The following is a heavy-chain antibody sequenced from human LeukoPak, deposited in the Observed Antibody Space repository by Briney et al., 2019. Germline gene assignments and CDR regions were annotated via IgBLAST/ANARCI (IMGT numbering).Heavy chain of an antibody. V-gene: IGHV4-30-4*01. CDR2: IYYSGST. Sequence: SQTLSLTCTVSGGSMNNRDYYWSWIRQPPGKGLEWIGYIYYSGSTYYNPSLKSRVTISEDTSKNQFSLKLSSVTAADTAVYYCARDLSWLGYYGMDVWGQGTTVTVSS. D-gene: IGHD3-9*01. CDR1: GGSMNNRDYY. CDR3: ARDLSWLGYYGMDV. J-gene: IGHJ6*02.